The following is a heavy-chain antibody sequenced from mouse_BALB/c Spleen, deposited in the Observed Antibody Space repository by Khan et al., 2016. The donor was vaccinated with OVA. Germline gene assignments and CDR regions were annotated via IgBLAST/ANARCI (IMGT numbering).Heavy chain of an antibody. D-gene: IGHD1-2*01. CDR1: GFSLTSYG. Sequence: QVQLQQSGPGLVAPSQSLSITCTVSGFSLTSYGVHWVRQSPGKGLEWLGIIWAGGSTNYNSALKSRLSISKDNSKSQVFLKMTSLQTDDTAMYYCARDTTATPYWGQGTLVTVSA. CDR3: ARDTTATPY. CDR2: IWAGGST. V-gene: IGHV2-9*02. J-gene: IGHJ3*01.